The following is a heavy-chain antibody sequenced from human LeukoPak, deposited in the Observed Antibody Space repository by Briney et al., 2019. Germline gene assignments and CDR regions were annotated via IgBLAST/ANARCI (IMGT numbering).Heavy chain of an antibody. V-gene: IGHV4-39*01. D-gene: IGHD5-12*01. CDR2: IYYSGST. CDR1: GGSISSSSYY. CDR3: ARLAGSYSGYDFEGRYFDL. Sequence: KSSETLSLTCTVSGGSISSSSYYWGWIRQPPGKGLEWIGSIYYSGSTYYNPSLKSRVTISVDTSKNQFSLKLSSVTATDTAVYYCARLAGSYSGYDFEGRYFDLWGRGTLVTVSS. J-gene: IGHJ2*01.